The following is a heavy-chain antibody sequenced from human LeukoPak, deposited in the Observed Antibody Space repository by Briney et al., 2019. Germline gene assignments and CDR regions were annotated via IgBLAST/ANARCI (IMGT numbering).Heavy chain of an antibody. J-gene: IGHJ5*02. CDR1: LRPIRSYY. V-gene: IGHV4-59*08. CDR3: ARHLSEDGNYRP. CDR2: NYYSGTT. D-gene: IGHD1-7*01. Sequence: NPSEALSLTCTVPLRPIRSYYWSWIRQPPGKGLEWIGHNYYSGTTSYNPCLESRVTISVDTSKNQFSRKLTSVTAADTAVDYCARHLSEDGNYRPWGQGTLVTVSS.